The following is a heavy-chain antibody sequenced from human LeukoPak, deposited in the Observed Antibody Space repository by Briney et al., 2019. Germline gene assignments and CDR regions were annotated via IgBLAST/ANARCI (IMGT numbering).Heavy chain of an antibody. Sequence: PGGSLRLSCAASGFTFSSYGMNWVRQAPGKGLEWVSYISSSGSTIYYADSVKGRFTISRDNAKKSLYLQMNSLRAGDTAVYYCARDGGDYYDSSGYPFHHWGQGTLVTVSS. CDR3: ARDGGDYYDSSGYPFHH. CDR2: ISSSGSTI. D-gene: IGHD3-22*01. CDR1: GFTFSSYG. V-gene: IGHV3-48*04. J-gene: IGHJ1*01.